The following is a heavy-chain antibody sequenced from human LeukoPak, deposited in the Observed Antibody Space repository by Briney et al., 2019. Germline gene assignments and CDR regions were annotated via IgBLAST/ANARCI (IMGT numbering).Heavy chain of an antibody. CDR1: GGSISSSY. V-gene: IGHV4-59*01. CDR3: ARVPNYYDSSGYPDV. Sequence: KASETLSLTCTVSGGSISSSYWSWIRQPPGKGLEWLGHIYYSGTTNNNPSLKSRVTISVDTSKNQFSLKLSSVTAADTAVYYCARVPNYYDSSGYPDVWGQGTTVTVSS. J-gene: IGHJ6*02. CDR2: IYYSGTT. D-gene: IGHD3-22*01.